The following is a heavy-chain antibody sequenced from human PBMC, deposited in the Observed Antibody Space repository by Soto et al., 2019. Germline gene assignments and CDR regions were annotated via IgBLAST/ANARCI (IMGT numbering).Heavy chain of an antibody. CDR2: ISGSGGST. Sequence: GGSLRLSCAASGFTFSSYAMSWVRQAPGKGLEWVSAISGSGGSTYYADSVKGRFTISRDNSKNTLYLQMNSLRAEDTAVYYCAKPHYGYYYYGMDVWGQGTTVTVSS. D-gene: IGHD3-16*01. CDR3: AKPHYGYYYYGMDV. J-gene: IGHJ6*02. V-gene: IGHV3-23*01. CDR1: GFTFSSYA.